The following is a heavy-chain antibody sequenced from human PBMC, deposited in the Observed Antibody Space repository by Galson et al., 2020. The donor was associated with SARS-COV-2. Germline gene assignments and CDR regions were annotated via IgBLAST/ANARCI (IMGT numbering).Heavy chain of an antibody. CDR1: GYTFTDYY. D-gene: IGHD3-9*01. CDR3: ASLGYYDVLTGYIVDV. V-gene: IGHV1-2*02. Sequence: ASVKVSCKASGYTFTDYYIHWVRQAPGQGLEWMGWINPKSGGTNYAQKFEGRVTMTRDTSITTAYMELSRLSADDAAVYYCASLGYYDVLTGYIVDVWGHGTMVTVSS. CDR2: INPKSGGT. J-gene: IGHJ6*01.